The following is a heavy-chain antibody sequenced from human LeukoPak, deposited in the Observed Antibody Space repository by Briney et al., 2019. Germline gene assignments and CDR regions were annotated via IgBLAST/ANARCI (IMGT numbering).Heavy chain of an antibody. J-gene: IGHJ4*02. CDR3: AKDPGISVAGPSHFDY. CDR1: GFTFSSYG. V-gene: IGHV3-23*01. D-gene: IGHD6-19*01. Sequence: GGSLRLSCAASGFTFSSYGMSWVRQAPGKGLEWVSTISGSGGSTYYADSVKGRFTISRDNSKNTLHLQINSLRAEDTAIYYCAKDPGISVAGPSHFDYWGQGTLVTVSS. CDR2: ISGSGGST.